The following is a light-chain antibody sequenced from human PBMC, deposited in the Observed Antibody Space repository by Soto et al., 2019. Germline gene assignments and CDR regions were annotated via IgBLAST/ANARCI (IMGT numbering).Light chain of an antibody. CDR1: QSVGSN. J-gene: IGKJ1*01. CDR2: DTS. V-gene: IGKV3D-15*01. CDR3: QQFHNWPWT. Sequence: EMVMTQSPDTLSVSPGKRATLSCRASQSVGSNLAWYQQKPGQAPRLLIYDTSTRATGIPVRFSGSGFGTEFALTISSLQSEDFAVYYCQQFHNWPWTFGQGAKVDIK.